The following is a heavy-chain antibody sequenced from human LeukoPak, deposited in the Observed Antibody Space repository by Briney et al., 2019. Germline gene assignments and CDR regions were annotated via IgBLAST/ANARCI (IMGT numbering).Heavy chain of an antibody. CDR1: GYTFTSYY. J-gene: IGHJ3*02. Sequence: ASVKVSCKASGYTFTSYYMHWVRQAPGQGLEWMGIINPSGGSTSYAQKFQGRVTMTRDMSTSTVYMELSSLRSEDTAVYYCAGNYGDYGPAFDIWGQGTVVTVSS. D-gene: IGHD4-17*01. CDR3: AGNYGDYGPAFDI. CDR2: INPSGGST. V-gene: IGHV1-46*01.